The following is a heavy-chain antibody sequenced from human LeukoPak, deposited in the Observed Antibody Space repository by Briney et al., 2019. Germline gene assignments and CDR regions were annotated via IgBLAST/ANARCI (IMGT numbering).Heavy chain of an antibody. CDR3: ARENRGRYREFDY. CDR1: GGSISSYY. CDR2: IYNSGST. Sequence: PSETLSLTRTVSGGSISSYYWGWIRPPAGKGLEWIGRIYNSGSTNYHPPHKRRVSMSVDTAKNHYSLKRGSVTAGDTAVFYCARENRGRYREFDYWGQGTLVSVSS. D-gene: IGHD1-26*01. V-gene: IGHV4-4*07. J-gene: IGHJ4*02.